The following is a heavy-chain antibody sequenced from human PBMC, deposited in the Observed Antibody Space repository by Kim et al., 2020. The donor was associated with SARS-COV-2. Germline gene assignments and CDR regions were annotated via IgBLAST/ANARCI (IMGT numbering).Heavy chain of an antibody. D-gene: IGHD3-22*01. J-gene: IGHJ6*02. CDR2: INTNTGNP. CDR3: ARDGNYYDSSGYTYYYYGMDV. V-gene: IGHV7-4-1*02. CDR1: GYTFTSYA. Sequence: ASVKVSCKASGYTFTSYAMNWVRQAPGQGLEWMGWINTNTGNPTYAQGFTGRFVFSLDTSVSTAYLQISSLKAEDTAVYYCARDGNYYDSSGYTYYYYGMDVWGQGTTVTVSS.